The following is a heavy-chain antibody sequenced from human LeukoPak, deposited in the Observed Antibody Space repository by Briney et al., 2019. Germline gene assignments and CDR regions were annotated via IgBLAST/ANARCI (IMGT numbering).Heavy chain of an antibody. J-gene: IGHJ5*02. CDR3: ARLGSSWYFWFDP. CDR2: IYTSGST. V-gene: IGHV4-4*09. D-gene: IGHD6-13*01. Sequence: PSETLSLTCTVSGGSISSYYWSWIRQPPGKGLEWFGYIYTSGSTNYNPSLKSRVTISVDTSRNQFSLKLNSVTAADTAVYYCARLGSSWYFWFDPWGQGTLVTVSS. CDR1: GGSISSYY.